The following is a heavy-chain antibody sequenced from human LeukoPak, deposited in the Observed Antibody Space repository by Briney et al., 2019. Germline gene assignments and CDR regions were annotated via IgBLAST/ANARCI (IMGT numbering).Heavy chain of an antibody. CDR1: GYTFTSYG. J-gene: IGHJ4*02. CDR3: ARDRVAVTTTPLFDY. Sequence: ASVKVSCKASGYTFTSYGISWVRQAPGQGLEWMGWISAYNGNTNYAQKLQGRGTMTTDTSTSTAYMELRSLRSDDTAVYYCARDRVAVTTTPLFDYWGQGTLVTVSS. V-gene: IGHV1-18*01. CDR2: ISAYNGNT. D-gene: IGHD4-17*01.